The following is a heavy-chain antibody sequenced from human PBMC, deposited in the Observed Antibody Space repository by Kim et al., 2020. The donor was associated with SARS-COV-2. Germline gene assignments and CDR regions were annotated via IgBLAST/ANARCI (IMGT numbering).Heavy chain of an antibody. CDR2: IYYSGST. D-gene: IGHD6-19*01. CDR1: GGSISSSSYY. CDR3: AAGGIAVAGVDY. J-gene: IGHJ4*02. Sequence: SETLSLTCTVSGGSISSSSYYWGWIRQPPGKGLEWIGSIYYSGSTYYNPSLKSRVTISVDTSKNQFSLKLSSVTAADTAVYYCAAGGIAVAGVDYWGQGTLVTVSS. V-gene: IGHV4-39*01.